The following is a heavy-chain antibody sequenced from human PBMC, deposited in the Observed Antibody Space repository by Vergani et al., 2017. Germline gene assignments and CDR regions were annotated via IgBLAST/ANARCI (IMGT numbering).Heavy chain of an antibody. CDR1: GFTFSSYS. D-gene: IGHD6-13*01. Sequence: EVQLVESGGGLVKPGGSLRLSCAASGFTFSSYSMNWVRQAPGKGLEWVSSISSSSSYIYYADSVKGRFTISRDNAKNSLYLQMNSLRAEDTAVYYCAKVPYSSSWDNWFDPWGQGTLVTVSS. CDR2: ISSSSSYI. CDR3: AKVPYSSSWDNWFDP. V-gene: IGHV3-21*04. J-gene: IGHJ5*02.